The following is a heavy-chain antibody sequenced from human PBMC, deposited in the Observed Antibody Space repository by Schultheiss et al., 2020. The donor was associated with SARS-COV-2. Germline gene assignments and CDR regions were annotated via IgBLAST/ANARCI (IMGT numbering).Heavy chain of an antibody. J-gene: IGHJ6*03. CDR3: ARDSRYCSSTSCRYYYYYMDV. D-gene: IGHD2-2*01. V-gene: IGHV4-39*07. CDR2: IYYSGST. CDR1: GGSISSSSYY. Sequence: SETLSLTCTVSGGSISSSSYYWGWIRQPPGKGLEWIESIYYSGSTYYNPSLKSRVTISVDTSKNQFSLKLSSVTAADTAVYYCARDSRYCSSTSCRYYYYYMDVWGKGTTVTVSS.